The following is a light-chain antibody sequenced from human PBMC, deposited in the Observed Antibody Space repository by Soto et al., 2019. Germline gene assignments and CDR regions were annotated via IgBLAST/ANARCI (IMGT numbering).Light chain of an antibody. Sequence: DIVMTQSPLSLPVTPGEPASISCTSSPSLLHSNGYNYWDWYLHKPGQSPQLLIYSGSNRDAGVPDRCSGGGAGTDFALKISSVEAEDGGVYYCMQAVQAPQTFGQGTKLEIK. J-gene: IGKJ2*01. V-gene: IGKV2-28*01. CDR3: MQAVQAPQT. CDR1: PSLLHSNGYNY. CDR2: SGS.